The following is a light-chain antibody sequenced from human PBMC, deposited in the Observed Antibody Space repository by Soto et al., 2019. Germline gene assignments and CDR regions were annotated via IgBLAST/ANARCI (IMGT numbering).Light chain of an antibody. Sequence: EIVMTQSPATLSVSPGERATLSCRARRYVSSNLAWYQQRPGQAPRLLIYGASTRATGIPARFGGSGSGTEFTLTISSLQSEDLGVYYCQQYNNGWTFGQGTKVDIK. V-gene: IGKV3-15*01. CDR3: QQYNNGWT. CDR2: GAS. CDR1: RYVSSN. J-gene: IGKJ1*01.